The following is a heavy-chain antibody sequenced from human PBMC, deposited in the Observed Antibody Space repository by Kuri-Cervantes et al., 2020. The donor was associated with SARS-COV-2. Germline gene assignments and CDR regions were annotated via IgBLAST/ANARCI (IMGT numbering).Heavy chain of an antibody. J-gene: IGHJ3*02. CDR2: IYPGDSDT. D-gene: IGHD2-2*01. CDR1: RYSFTSYW. CDR3: ARQEGCSSTSCYGDAFDI. Sequence: GESLKIFCKGSRYSFTSYWIGWVRQMPGKGLEWMGIIYPGDSDTRYSPSFQGQVTISADKSISTAYLRWSSLKASDTAMYYCARQEGCSSTSCYGDAFDIWGQGTMVTVSS. V-gene: IGHV5-51*01.